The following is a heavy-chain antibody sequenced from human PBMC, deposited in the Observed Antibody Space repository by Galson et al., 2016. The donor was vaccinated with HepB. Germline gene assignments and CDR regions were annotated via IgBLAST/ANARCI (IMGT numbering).Heavy chain of an antibody. V-gene: IGHV3-23*01. D-gene: IGHD4-17*01. Sequence: SLRLSCAASGFSFSLYGMHWVRQAPGKGLEWVSTISGSGNSILYGDSVKGRFTISRDNSKNIVYLQMNSLRAEDTALYYCAKDPNGDYIGAYDSWGQGTLVTVSS. CDR2: ISGSGNSI. CDR1: GFSFSLYG. CDR3: AKDPNGDYIGAYDS. J-gene: IGHJ4*02.